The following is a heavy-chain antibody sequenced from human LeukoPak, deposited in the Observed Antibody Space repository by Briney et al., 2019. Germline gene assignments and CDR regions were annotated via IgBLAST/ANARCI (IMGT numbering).Heavy chain of an antibody. D-gene: IGHD2-2*01. CDR3: ARHSPPYCSSTSCYYGMDV. Sequence: GASLQISGKCSGYIFTSYWIGWVRQLPGKGLEWMGIIYPGDSDTRYSPSFQGQVTISADKSISTAYLQWSSLKASDTAMYYCARHSPPYCSSTSCYYGMDVWGQGTTVTVSS. V-gene: IGHV5-51*01. CDR1: GYIFTSYW. J-gene: IGHJ6*02. CDR2: IYPGDSDT.